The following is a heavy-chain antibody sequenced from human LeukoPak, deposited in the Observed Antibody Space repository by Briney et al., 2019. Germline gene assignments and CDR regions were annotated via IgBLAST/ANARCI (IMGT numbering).Heavy chain of an antibody. CDR1: GGSISSYY. CDR2: IYYSGST. CDR3: ARYVWGSYPTFEDY. D-gene: IGHD3-16*02. J-gene: IGHJ4*02. V-gene: IGHV4-59*01. Sequence: KPSETLSLTCTVSGGSISSYYWSWIRQPPGKGLEWIGYIYYSGSTSYNPSLKSRVTISVDMSKNQFSLKLSSVTAADTAVYYCARYVWGSYPTFEDYWGQGTLVTVSS.